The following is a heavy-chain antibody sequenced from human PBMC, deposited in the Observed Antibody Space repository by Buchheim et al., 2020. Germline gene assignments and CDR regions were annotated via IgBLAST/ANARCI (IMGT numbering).Heavy chain of an antibody. Sequence: EVQLLESGGGLVQPGGSLRLSCAASGFTFSNYGMSWVRQAPGKVLEWVSGISHSGGDTYYADSVKGRFTISRDNSKKTLYLQMNSLRVDDTAIYYCAKLGAVTGDFDYWGQGTL. CDR3: AKLGAVTGDFDY. V-gene: IGHV3-23*01. CDR1: GFTFSNYG. D-gene: IGHD6-19*01. CDR2: ISHSGGDT. J-gene: IGHJ4*02.